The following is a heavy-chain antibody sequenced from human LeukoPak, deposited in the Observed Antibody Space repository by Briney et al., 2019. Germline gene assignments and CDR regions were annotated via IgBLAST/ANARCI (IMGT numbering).Heavy chain of an antibody. J-gene: IGHJ2*01. CDR3: ARDRRIAVAYNWYFYR. CDR2: ISAYNGNT. D-gene: IGHD6-19*01. Sequence: ASVKVSCKASGYTFTSYGISWVRQAPGQGLEWMGWISAYNGNTNYAQKLQGRVTMTTDTSTSTAYMELRSLRSDDTAVYYCARDRRIAVAYNWYFYRWGRGTLVTVSS. V-gene: IGHV1-18*01. CDR1: GYTFTSYG.